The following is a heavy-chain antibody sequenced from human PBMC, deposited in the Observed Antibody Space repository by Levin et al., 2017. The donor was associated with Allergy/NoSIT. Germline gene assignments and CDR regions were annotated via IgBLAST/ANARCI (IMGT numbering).Heavy chain of an antibody. Sequence: ASVKVSCKASGYTFTTYGITWVRQAPGQGLEWMGWIRSYTGSTNYAQNLQGRVTMTTDTSTSTVYMELRSLRSDDTAVYYCARVLSSGSQNWFDPWGQGTLVTVSS. CDR3: ARVLSSGSQNWFDP. J-gene: IGHJ5*02. CDR1: GYTFTTYG. CDR2: IRSYTGST. V-gene: IGHV1-18*01. D-gene: IGHD3-10*01.